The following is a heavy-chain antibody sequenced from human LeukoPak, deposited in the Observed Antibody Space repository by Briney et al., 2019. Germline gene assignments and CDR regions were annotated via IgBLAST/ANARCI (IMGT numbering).Heavy chain of an antibody. Sequence: GESLKISCKGSGYTFTSYDINWGRQATGQGLEWMGWMNPNSGNTGYAQKFQGRVTITRNTSISTAYMELSSLRSEDTAVYYCARGQELPHRGWFDPWGQGTLVTVSS. CDR2: MNPNSGNT. CDR1: GYTFTSYD. J-gene: IGHJ5*02. D-gene: IGHD6-13*01. CDR3: ARGQELPHRGWFDP. V-gene: IGHV1-8*03.